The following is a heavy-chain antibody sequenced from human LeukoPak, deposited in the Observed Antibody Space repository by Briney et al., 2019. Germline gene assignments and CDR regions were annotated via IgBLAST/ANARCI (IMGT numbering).Heavy chain of an antibody. CDR3: ASTGYSSGWYRY. CDR2: INHSGSN. J-gene: IGHJ4*02. CDR1: GGSFSGYY. D-gene: IGHD6-19*01. V-gene: IGHV4-34*01. Sequence: PSETLSLTCAVYGGSFSGYYWSWIRQPPGKGLEWIGEINHSGSNNYNPSLKSRVTISVDTSKNQFSLKLSSVTAADTAVYYCASTGYSSGWYRYWGQGTLVTVSS.